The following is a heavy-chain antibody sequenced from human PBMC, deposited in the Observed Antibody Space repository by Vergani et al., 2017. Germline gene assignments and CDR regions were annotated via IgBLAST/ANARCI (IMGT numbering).Heavy chain of an antibody. CDR3: ASLGYCSSTSCSPPYYYYYIDV. J-gene: IGHJ6*03. Sequence: QVQLVQSGAEVKKPGASVKVSCKASGSTFTGYYMHWVRQAPGQGLEWMGRINPNSGGTNYAQKFQGRVTMTRDTSISTAYMELSRLRSDDTAVYYCASLGYCSSTSCSPPYYYYYIDVWGKGTTVTVSS. CDR1: GSTFTGYY. CDR2: INPNSGGT. D-gene: IGHD2-2*01. V-gene: IGHV1-2*06.